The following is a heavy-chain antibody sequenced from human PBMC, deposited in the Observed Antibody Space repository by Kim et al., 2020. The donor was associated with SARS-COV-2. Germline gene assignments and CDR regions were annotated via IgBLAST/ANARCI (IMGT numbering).Heavy chain of an antibody. CDR2: TSSGGTNR. Sequence: GGSLRLSCAASGFTFSNYAIHWVRQAPGKGLEWVAVTSSGGTNRNYVDSVKGRFTISRDNSKNTLYLEMNSLRPEDTAVYLCARDRGSTAGSFDYWGQGTLVTVSS. CDR1: GFTFSNYA. D-gene: IGHD3-10*01. V-gene: IGHV3-30-3*01. CDR3: ARDRGSTAGSFDY. J-gene: IGHJ4*02.